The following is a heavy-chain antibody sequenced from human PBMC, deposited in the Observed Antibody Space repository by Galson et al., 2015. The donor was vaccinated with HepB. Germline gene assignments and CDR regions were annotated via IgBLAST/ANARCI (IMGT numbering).Heavy chain of an antibody. CDR1: GGAIRGGGFY. V-gene: IGHV4-39*01. Sequence: ETLSLTCSVSGGAIRGGGFYWSWIRQVPGKGLEWIGSVYYSGVTYYNPSLKSRVTISVDTSKNQFSLRVSSVTAADTAMYYCARALGGSYLYGMDVWGQGTTVTVSS. J-gene: IGHJ6*02. CDR2: VYYSGVT. D-gene: IGHD3-16*02. CDR3: ARALGGSYLYGMDV.